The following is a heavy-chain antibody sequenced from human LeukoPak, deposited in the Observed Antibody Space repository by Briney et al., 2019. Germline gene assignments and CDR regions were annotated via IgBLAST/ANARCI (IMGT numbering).Heavy chain of an antibody. J-gene: IGHJ4*02. Sequence: PGGSLRLSCAASGFTFSGYSMIWVRQAPGKGLEWVSSIRTSSSYIYYAGSVEGRFTISRDDAKNSLYLQMNSLRAEDTAVYYCARLTLSANDWCYDYWGQGTLVTVSS. CDR3: ARLTLSANDWCYDY. V-gene: IGHV3-21*01. CDR1: GFTFSGYS. D-gene: IGHD5-12*01. CDR2: IRTSSSYI.